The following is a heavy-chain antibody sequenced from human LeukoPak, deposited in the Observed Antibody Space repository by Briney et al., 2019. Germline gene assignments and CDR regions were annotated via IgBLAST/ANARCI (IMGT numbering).Heavy chain of an antibody. CDR2: INTNTGNP. Sequence: ASVKVSCKASGYTFTSYAMNWVRQAPGQGLEWMGWINTNTGNPTYAQGFTGRFVLSLDTSVSTAYLQISSLKAEDTAVYYCARGGDMYQLLNYYYYGMDVWGQGTTVTVSS. CDR3: ARGGDMYQLLNYYYYGMDV. CDR1: GYTFTSYA. D-gene: IGHD2-2*01. J-gene: IGHJ6*02. V-gene: IGHV7-4-1*02.